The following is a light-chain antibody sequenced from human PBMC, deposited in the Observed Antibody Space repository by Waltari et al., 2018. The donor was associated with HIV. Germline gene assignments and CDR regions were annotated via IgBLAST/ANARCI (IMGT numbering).Light chain of an antibody. V-gene: IGKV3-20*01. CDR3: QQYGSSEGFT. Sequence: EIVLTQSPATLSLSPGERATLSCRASQSVSSYLAWYQQKPGQAPRLLIYDASNRAAGIPDRFSGSGSETDFTLTISRLEPEDCAVYYCQQYGSSEGFTFGPGTRVDI. J-gene: IGKJ3*01. CDR1: QSVSSY. CDR2: DAS.